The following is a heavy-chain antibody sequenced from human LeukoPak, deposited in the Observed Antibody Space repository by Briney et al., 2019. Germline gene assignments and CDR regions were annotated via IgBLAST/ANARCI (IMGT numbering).Heavy chain of an antibody. Sequence: GGSLRLSCAASGFTFKNYGMHWVRLAPGQGLEWVAVILYDGRNKYYADSVKGRFTISRDNSKSTLYVEMNNLRTEDTAVYYCAKAASYETSSYWAYWGKGTLVTVPS. CDR1: GFTFKNYG. CDR2: ILYDGRNK. V-gene: IGHV3-30*18. D-gene: IGHD3-22*01. CDR3: AKAASYETSSYWAY. J-gene: IGHJ4*02.